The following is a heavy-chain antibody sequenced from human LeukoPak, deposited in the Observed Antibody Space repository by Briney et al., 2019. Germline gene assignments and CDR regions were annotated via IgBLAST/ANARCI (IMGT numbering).Heavy chain of an antibody. Sequence: GGSLRLSCAASGFISSTYSMNWVRQAPGKGLEWVSQISGNSVTRYYADSVKGRFTISRDNVKNSLYLQMNSLRDEDTAVYYCARYFGDPQGMDVWGQGTAVTVSS. CDR3: ARYFGDPQGMDV. CDR1: GFISSTYS. J-gene: IGHJ6*02. V-gene: IGHV3-48*02. CDR2: ISGNSVTR. D-gene: IGHD3-10*01.